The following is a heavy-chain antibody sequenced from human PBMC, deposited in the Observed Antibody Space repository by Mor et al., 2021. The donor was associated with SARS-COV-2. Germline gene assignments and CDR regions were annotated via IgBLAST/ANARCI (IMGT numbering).Heavy chain of an antibody. J-gene: IGHJ4*02. Sequence: GRFSISRDDSKNTLYLHMNSLKTEDTAVYYCSTDLSAARPGGGGGYEFWLDYWGQGTLVTVSS. D-gene: IGHD3-3*01. V-gene: IGHV3-15*01. CDR3: STDLSAARPGGGGGYEFWLDY.